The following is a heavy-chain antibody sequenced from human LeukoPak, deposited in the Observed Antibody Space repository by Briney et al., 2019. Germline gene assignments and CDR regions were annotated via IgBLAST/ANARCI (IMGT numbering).Heavy chain of an antibody. J-gene: IGHJ4*02. CDR3: ARAVYSSSGVDY. CDR1: GFTFNAYG. V-gene: IGHV3-21*01. D-gene: IGHD6-6*01. CDR2: ISSSSSYI. Sequence: PGWSLRLSCAAPGFTFNAYGMHWVRQAPGKGLEWVSSISSSSSYIYYADSVKGRFTVSRDNAKNSLYLQMNSLRAEDTAVYYCARAVYSSSGVDYWGQGTLVTVSS.